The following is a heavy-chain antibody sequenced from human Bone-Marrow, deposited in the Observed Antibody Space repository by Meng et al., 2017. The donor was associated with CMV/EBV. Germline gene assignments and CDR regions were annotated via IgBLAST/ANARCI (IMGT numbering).Heavy chain of an antibody. Sequence: SLKISCAASGFTFDDYAMHWVRQAPGKGLEWVSGISWNSGSIGYADSVKGRFTISRDNAKNSLYLQMNSLRAEDTAVYYCARAGDRARWIQLWLVAFDIWGQGTTVTVSS. D-gene: IGHD5-18*01. J-gene: IGHJ3*02. CDR1: GFTFDDYA. CDR3: ARAGDRARWIQLWLVAFDI. CDR2: ISWNSGSI. V-gene: IGHV3-9*01.